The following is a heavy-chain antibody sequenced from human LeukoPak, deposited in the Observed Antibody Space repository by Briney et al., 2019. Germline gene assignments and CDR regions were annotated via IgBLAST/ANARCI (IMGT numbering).Heavy chain of an antibody. J-gene: IGHJ4*02. V-gene: IGHV3-74*01. Sequence: GGSLRLSCAASGFTFSSSWMHWIGQAPGKGLVWVSRINGDGKSTSYADSVKGRFTISRDNSKNTLYLQMNSLRAEDTAVYYCAKVSYYYDSSGDYWGQGTLVTVSS. CDR2: INGDGKST. CDR3: AKVSYYYDSSGDY. D-gene: IGHD3-22*01. CDR1: GFTFSSSW.